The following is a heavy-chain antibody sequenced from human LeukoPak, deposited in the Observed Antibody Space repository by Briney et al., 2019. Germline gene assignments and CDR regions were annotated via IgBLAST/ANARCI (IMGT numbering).Heavy chain of an antibody. CDR1: GGSISSSYW. D-gene: IGHD3-10*01. J-gene: IGHJ4*02. CDR3: ARKTAYYYDSESYYFPDY. V-gene: IGHV4-4*02. Sequence: PSETLSLTCAVSGGSISSSYWWNWVRQPPGKGLEWIGEIYHSGTTNYNPSLKSRVTISVDKSMNQFSLKLSSVTAADTAAYYCARKTAYYYDSESYYFPDYWGQGTLVTVSS. CDR2: IYHSGTT.